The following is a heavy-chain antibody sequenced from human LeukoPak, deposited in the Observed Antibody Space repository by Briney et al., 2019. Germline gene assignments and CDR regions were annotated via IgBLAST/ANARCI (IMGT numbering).Heavy chain of an antibody. D-gene: IGHD4-23*01. CDR2: INPNSGGT. CDR3: ARDYGGNSDAFDI. J-gene: IGHJ3*02. Sequence: ASVKVSCKASGYTFTDYYMHWVRQAPGQGLEWMGWINPNSGGTNYAQKFQGRVTMTRDTSISTAYMELSRLRSDDTAVYYCARDYGGNSDAFDIWGQGTMVTVSS. CDR1: GYTFTDYY. V-gene: IGHV1-2*02.